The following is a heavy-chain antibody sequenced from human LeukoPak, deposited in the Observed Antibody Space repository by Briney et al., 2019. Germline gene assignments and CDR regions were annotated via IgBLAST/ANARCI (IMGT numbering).Heavy chain of an antibody. CDR1: GLTFSSYW. CDR3: ARWVDRDYYYYYYMDV. Sequence: PGGSLRLSCAASGLTFSSYWMNWVRQAPGKGLEWVANIKQDGSEKYYVDSVKGRFTISRDNAKNSLYLQMNGLRAEDTAVYYCARWVDRDYYYYYYMDVWGKGTTVTVSS. CDR2: IKQDGSEK. J-gene: IGHJ6*03. V-gene: IGHV3-7*01.